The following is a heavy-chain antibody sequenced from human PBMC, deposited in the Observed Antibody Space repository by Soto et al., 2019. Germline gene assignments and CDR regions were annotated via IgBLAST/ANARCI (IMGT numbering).Heavy chain of an antibody. V-gene: IGHV3-74*01. D-gene: IGHD2-2*01. J-gene: IGHJ6*03. Sequence: GGCLRLSCAASGFTVSSYWMHWVRQAPGKGLVWVSRINSDGSSTSYADSVKGRFTISRDNSKNTLYLQMNSLRAEDTAVYYCARELYCSSTSCSRWYYYMDVWGKGTTVTVSS. CDR2: INSDGSST. CDR1: GFTVSSYW. CDR3: ARELYCSSTSCSRWYYYMDV.